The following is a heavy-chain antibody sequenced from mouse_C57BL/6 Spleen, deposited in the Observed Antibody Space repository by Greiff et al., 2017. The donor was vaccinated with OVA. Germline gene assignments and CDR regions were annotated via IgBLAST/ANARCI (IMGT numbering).Heavy chain of an antibody. CDR2: IDPSDSYT. D-gene: IGHD3-3*01. J-gene: IGHJ4*01. CDR1: GYTFTSYW. V-gene: IGHV1-69*01. CDR3: ARSRDDYYAMDY. Sequence: QVQLQQPGAELVMPGASVKLSCKASGYTFTSYWMHWVKQRPGQGLEWIGEIDPSDSYTNYTQKFKGKSTLTVDKSSSTAYMQLSSLTSEDSAVYYCARSRDDYYAMDYWGQGTSVTVSS.